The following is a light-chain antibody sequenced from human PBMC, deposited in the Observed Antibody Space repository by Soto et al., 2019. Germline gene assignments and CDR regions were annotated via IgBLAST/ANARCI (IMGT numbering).Light chain of an antibody. J-gene: IGKJ4*01. CDR2: GAS. CDR1: QSITNNY. CDR3: QQYGYLVT. V-gene: IGKV3-20*01. Sequence: IVLKEAPGTLSLTPGERATLSCRASQSITNNYLAWYQQKPGRAHRLLIYGASSRATGIPDRFSGSGSGTDFTLTISRLEPEDFAMYYCQQYGYLVTFGGGTKVDI.